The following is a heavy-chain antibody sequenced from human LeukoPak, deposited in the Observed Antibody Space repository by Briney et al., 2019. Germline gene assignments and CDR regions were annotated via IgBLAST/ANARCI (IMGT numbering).Heavy chain of an antibody. J-gene: IGHJ5*02. CDR1: GGSISSHY. CDR3: ARGIGQYSGINYNWFDP. V-gene: IGHV4-59*11. D-gene: IGHD5-12*01. Sequence: SETLSLTCTVSGGSISSHYWSWIRQPPGKGLEWIGYIYYSGSTNYNPSLKSRVTISVDTSKNQFSLKLSSVTAADTAVYYCARGIGQYSGINYNWFDPWGQGTLVTVSS. CDR2: IYYSGST.